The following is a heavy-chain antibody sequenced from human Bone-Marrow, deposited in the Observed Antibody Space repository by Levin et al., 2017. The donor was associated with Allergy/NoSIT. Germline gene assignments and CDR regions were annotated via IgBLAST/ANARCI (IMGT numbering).Heavy chain of an antibody. V-gene: IGHV3-9*01. Sequence: SLKISCAASGFTFDDYAMHWVRQAPGKGLEWLSGITWNSGRIDYAESVKGRFTISRDNARNSLYLQVDSLRSEDTALYYCAKAKWELSSLDCFDIWGQGTVVTVSS. J-gene: IGHJ3*02. CDR3: AKAKWELSSLDCFDI. CDR1: GFTFDDYA. D-gene: IGHD3-16*02. CDR2: ITWNSGRI.